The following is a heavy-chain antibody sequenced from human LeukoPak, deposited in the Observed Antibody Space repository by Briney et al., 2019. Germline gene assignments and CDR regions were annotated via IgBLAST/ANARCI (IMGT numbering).Heavy chain of an antibody. V-gene: IGHV3-11*04. Sequence: GGSLRLSCAASGFTFSDYYMSWIRQAPGKGLEWVSYISSSGSTIYYADSVKGRFTISRDNSKNTLYLQMNSLRAEDTAVYYCAKASTSRLLDYWGQGTLVTVSS. CDR2: ISSSGSTI. CDR3: AKASTSRLLDY. J-gene: IGHJ4*02. CDR1: GFTFSDYY. D-gene: IGHD2-2*01.